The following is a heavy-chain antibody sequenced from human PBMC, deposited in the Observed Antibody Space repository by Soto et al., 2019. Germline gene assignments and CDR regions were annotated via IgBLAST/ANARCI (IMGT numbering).Heavy chain of an antibody. V-gene: IGHV3-48*01. J-gene: IGHJ4*02. Sequence: PGGSLRLSCAASGFTFSSYSMNWVRQAPGKGLEWVSYISSSSSTIYYADSVKGRFTISRDNAKNSLYLQMNSLRAEDTAVYYCATYYYDSNINYYFDYWGQGTLVTVSS. CDR3: ATYYYDSNINYYFDY. CDR1: GFTFSSYS. D-gene: IGHD3-22*01. CDR2: ISSSSSTI.